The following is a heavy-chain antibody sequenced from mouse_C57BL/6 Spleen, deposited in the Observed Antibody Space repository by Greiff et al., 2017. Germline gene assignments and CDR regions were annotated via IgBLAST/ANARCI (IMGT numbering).Heavy chain of an antibody. CDR3: ARYSNYAGYFDY. J-gene: IGHJ2*01. V-gene: IGHV1-50*01. Sequence: QVQLQQPGAELVKPGASVKLSCKASGYTFTSYWMQWVKQRPGQGLEWIGEIDPSDSYTNYNQKFKGKATLTVDTSSSTAYMQLSSLTSEDSAVYYCARYSNYAGYFDYWGQGTTLTVSS. CDR1: GYTFTSYW. D-gene: IGHD2-5*01. CDR2: IDPSDSYT.